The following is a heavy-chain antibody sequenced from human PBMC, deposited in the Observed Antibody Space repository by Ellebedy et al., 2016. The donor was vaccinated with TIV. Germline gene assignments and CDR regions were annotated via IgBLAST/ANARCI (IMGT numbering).Heavy chain of an antibody. CDR1: GFTFSSYS. D-gene: IGHD2/OR15-2a*01. J-gene: IGHJ4*02. V-gene: IGHV3-30*04. CDR3: AKENGGNIDH. Sequence: PGGSLRLSCAASGFTFSSYSMHWVRQAPGKGLEWVTFISPDGSDKYYADSVKGRFTISRDNSKNMLYLQMDSLRADDTATYYCAKENGGNIDHWGQGTLVTVTS. CDR2: ISPDGSDK.